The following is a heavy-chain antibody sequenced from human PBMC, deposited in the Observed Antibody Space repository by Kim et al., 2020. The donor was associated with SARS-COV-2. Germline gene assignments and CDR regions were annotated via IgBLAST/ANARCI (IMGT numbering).Heavy chain of an antibody. J-gene: IGHJ6*02. CDR3: ARGIRRITMIVVVNPYYYYGMDV. D-gene: IGHD3-22*01. CDR2: INHSGST. Sequence: SETLSLTCAVYGGSFSGYYWSWIRQPPGKGLEWIGEINHSGSTNYNPSLKSRVTISVDTSKNQFSLKLSSVTAADTAVYYCARGIRRITMIVVVNPYYYYGMDVWGQGTTVTVSS. V-gene: IGHV4-34*01. CDR1: GGSFSGYY.